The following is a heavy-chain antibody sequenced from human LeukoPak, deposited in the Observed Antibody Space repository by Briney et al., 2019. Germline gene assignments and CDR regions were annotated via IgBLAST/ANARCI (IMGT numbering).Heavy chain of an antibody. D-gene: IGHD6-13*01. CDR1: GGSIRNYY. CDR2: VYYRGNT. Sequence: SETLSLTCTVSGGSIRNYYWSWIRQPPGKGLEWIGYVYYRGNTDYNPSLESRVTISVDTSKNQFSLKLSSVTAADTAVYYCARRGIAAAGGDFDYWGQGTLVTVSS. J-gene: IGHJ4*02. CDR3: ARRGIAAAGGDFDY. V-gene: IGHV4-59*01.